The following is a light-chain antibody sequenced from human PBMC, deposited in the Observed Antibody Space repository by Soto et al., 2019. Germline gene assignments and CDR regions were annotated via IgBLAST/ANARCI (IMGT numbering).Light chain of an antibody. J-gene: IGKJ2*01. V-gene: IGKV3-20*01. CDR1: QSVSSTY. CDR2: GAS. CDR3: QQYGNSPYT. Sequence: ETVLTQSPGTLSLSPGERATLSCRASQSVSSTYFAWYQQKPGQAPRLLIYGASSRATGIPDRFSGSGSGTAFTLSISRLEPEDFAVYYCQQYGNSPYTFGQGTKLEIK.